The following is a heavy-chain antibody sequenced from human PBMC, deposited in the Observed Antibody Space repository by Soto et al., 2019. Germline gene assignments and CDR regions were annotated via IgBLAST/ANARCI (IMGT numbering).Heavy chain of an antibody. V-gene: IGHV3-23*01. CDR1: GFTFSSYA. J-gene: IGHJ4*02. Sequence: PGGSLRLSCAASGFTFSSYAMSWVRQAPGKGLEWVSAISGSGGSTYYADSVKGRFTISRDNSKNTLYLQMNSLRAEDTAVYYCAKVGGFDSSGYYYESHFDYWGQGTLVTVSS. D-gene: IGHD3-22*01. CDR3: AKVGGFDSSGYYYESHFDY. CDR2: ISGSGGST.